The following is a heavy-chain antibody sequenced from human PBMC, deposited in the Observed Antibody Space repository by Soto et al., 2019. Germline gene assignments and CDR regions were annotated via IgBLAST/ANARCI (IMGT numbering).Heavy chain of an antibody. D-gene: IGHD3-16*01. V-gene: IGHV3-74*01. Sequence: EVHLVESGGGLVQPGGSLRLSCAASGFSFSSYWMHWVRQVPGKGLVWLSRINTDGGTTNYADSVKGRFTISRDNAENTVFLQMNSLRAEDTALYYCARVRQGAWYSDLWGRGTPITVSS. CDR2: INTDGGTT. CDR3: ARVRQGAWYSDL. J-gene: IGHJ2*01. CDR1: GFSFSSYW.